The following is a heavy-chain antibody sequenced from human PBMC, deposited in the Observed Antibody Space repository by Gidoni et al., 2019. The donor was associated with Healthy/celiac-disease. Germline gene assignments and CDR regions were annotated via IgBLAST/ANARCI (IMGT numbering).Heavy chain of an antibody. CDR1: GGSISSGCYY. CDR3: ARRGGITMVRGHYWYFDL. J-gene: IGHJ2*01. Sequence: QVQLQESGPGLVKPSQTLSLTCPFSGGSISSGCYYWSWIRQHPGKALEWIGYIYYSGSTYYNPSLKSRVTISVDTSKNQCSLKLSSVTAADTAVYYCARRGGITMVRGHYWYFDLWGRGTLVTVSS. D-gene: IGHD3-10*01. CDR2: IYYSGST. V-gene: IGHV4-31*03.